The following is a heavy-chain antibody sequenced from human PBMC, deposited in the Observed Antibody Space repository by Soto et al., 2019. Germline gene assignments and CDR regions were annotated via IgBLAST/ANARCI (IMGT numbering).Heavy chain of an antibody. Sequence: PSETLSLSCAVYGGSFSGYYWSWIRQPPGKGLEWIGEINHSGSTNYNPSLKSRVTISVDTSKNQFSLKLSSVTAADTAVYYCARWYCSSTSCPTIDYPGQGPLVTVSS. V-gene: IGHV4-34*01. CDR3: ARWYCSSTSCPTIDY. CDR2: INHSGST. J-gene: IGHJ4*02. D-gene: IGHD2-2*01. CDR1: GGSFSGYY.